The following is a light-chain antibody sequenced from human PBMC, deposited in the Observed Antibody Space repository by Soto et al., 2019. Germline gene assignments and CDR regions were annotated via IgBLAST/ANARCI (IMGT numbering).Light chain of an antibody. V-gene: IGKV1-39*01. CDR2: AAS. Sequence: DIQMTQSPSSLSASVGDRVTITCRASQRISNYLNWYQQKPGTVPKLLIYAASRLQSGVPSKFSGSGSGTDFTLTISSLQPEDFATYYCQQSYSDRTWTFGQGTKVEIK. CDR1: QRISNY. J-gene: IGKJ1*01. CDR3: QQSYSDRTWT.